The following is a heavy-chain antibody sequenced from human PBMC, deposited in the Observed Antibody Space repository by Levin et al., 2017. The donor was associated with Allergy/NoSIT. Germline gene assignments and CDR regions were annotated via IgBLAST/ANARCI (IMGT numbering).Heavy chain of an antibody. Sequence: GESLKISCAASGFTFSSYSMNWVRQAPGKGLEWVSSISSSSSYIYYADSVKGRFTISRDNAKNSLYLQMNSLRAEDTAVYYCAREVGATVYFDYWGQGTLVTVSS. J-gene: IGHJ4*02. D-gene: IGHD1-26*01. CDR3: AREVGATVYFDY. V-gene: IGHV3-21*01. CDR1: GFTFSSYS. CDR2: ISSSSSYI.